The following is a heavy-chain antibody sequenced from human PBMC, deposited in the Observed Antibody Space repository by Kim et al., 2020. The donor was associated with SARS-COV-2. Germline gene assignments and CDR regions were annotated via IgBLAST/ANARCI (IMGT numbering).Heavy chain of an antibody. Sequence: GGSLRLSCAASGFTFSSYAMHWVRQAPGKGLEWVAVISYDGSNKYYADSVKGRFTISRDNSKNTLYLQMNSLRAEDTAVYYCARSIAATAGDYWGQGTLVTVSS. CDR2: ISYDGSNK. V-gene: IGHV3-30*04. D-gene: IGHD6-25*01. J-gene: IGHJ4*02. CDR3: ARSIAATAGDY. CDR1: GFTFSSYA.